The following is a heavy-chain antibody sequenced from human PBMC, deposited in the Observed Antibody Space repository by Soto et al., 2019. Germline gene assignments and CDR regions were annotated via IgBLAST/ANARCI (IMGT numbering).Heavy chain of an antibody. J-gene: IGHJ4*02. CDR3: AKASGSIRFLPDDF. V-gene: IGHV3-23*01. CDR1: GFTFSDYA. CDR2: LSGSGGST. D-gene: IGHD3-10*01. Sequence: PGGSLRLSCAASGFTFSDYAMNWVRQASGKGLEWVSGLSGSGGSTHYADSVKGRFTVSRDNPRNTLYLQMDSLRVEDTAIYYCAKASGSIRFLPDDFWGQGTMVTVYS.